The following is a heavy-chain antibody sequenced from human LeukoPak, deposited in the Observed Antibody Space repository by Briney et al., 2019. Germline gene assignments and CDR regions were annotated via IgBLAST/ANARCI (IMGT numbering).Heavy chain of an antibody. D-gene: IGHD3-9*01. CDR1: GFTFSSYG. V-gene: IGHV3-30*18. CDR2: ISYDGSNK. CDR3: AKGITIARGAFDI. Sequence: GGSLRLSCAASGFTFSSYGMHWVRQAPGKGLEWVAVISYDGSNKYYADSVKGRFTISRDNSKNTLYLQMNSLRAEDTAVYYCAKGITIARGAFDIWGQGTMVTVSS. J-gene: IGHJ3*02.